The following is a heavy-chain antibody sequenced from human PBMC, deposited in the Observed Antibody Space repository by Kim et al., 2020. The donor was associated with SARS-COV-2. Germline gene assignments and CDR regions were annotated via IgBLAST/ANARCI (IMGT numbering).Heavy chain of an antibody. V-gene: IGHV6-1*01. Sequence: SQTLSLTCVISGDSVSSNSVAWNWIRQSPSRGVEWLGRTYYRSKWYNDYAVSVKSRIFINPDTSKNHFSLQLNSVTPEDTAMYYCARDLRAYCGGNCLGGAFDIWGQGTMVTVSS. CDR1: GDSVSSNSVA. J-gene: IGHJ3*02. CDR2: TYYRSKWYN. CDR3: ARDLRAYCGGNCLGGAFDI. D-gene: IGHD2-21*01.